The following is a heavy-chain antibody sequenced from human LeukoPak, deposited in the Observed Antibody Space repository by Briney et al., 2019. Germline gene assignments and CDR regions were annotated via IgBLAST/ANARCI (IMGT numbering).Heavy chain of an antibody. CDR1: GGSISSSSYY. D-gene: IGHD3-22*01. CDR3: ARVLYYYVSSGFFRAFGY. V-gene: IGHV4-39*07. Sequence: PSETLSLTCTVSGGSISSSSYYWGWIRQPPGKGLEWIGSIYYSGSTYYNPSLKSRVTITVDTSKNQLSPKLRSVTAADTAVYYGARVLYYYVSSGFFRAFGYWGQGTLVTVSS. CDR2: IYYSGST. J-gene: IGHJ4*02.